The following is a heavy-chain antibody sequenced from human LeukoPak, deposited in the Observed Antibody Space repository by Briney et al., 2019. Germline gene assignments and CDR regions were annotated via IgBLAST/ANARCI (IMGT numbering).Heavy chain of an antibody. CDR1: GFIFNDYA. Sequence: GGSLRLSCAASGFIFNDYAMHWVRQVPGKGLQWVSGISWDSKNIDYVDSVKGRFTISRDNARNSLYLEMNNLRPEDTAFYCVKDNYDTLTSYFPYWGQGTLVTVSS. CDR3: VKDNYDTLTSYFPY. J-gene: IGHJ4*02. V-gene: IGHV3-9*01. CDR2: ISWDSKNI. D-gene: IGHD3-9*01.